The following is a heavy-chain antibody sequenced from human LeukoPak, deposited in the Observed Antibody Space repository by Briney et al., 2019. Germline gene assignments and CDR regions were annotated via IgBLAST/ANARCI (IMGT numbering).Heavy chain of an antibody. CDR3: ARDNYDSSGYYRY. CDR2: IYYSGST. D-gene: IGHD3-22*01. J-gene: IGHJ4*02. Sequence: SETLSLTCTVSGGSISSYYWSWIRQPPGKGLEWIGYIYYSGSTNYNPSLKSRLTISVDTSKNQFSLKLSSVTAADTAVYYCARDNYDSSGYYRYWGQGTLVTVSS. V-gene: IGHV4-59*12. CDR1: GGSISSYY.